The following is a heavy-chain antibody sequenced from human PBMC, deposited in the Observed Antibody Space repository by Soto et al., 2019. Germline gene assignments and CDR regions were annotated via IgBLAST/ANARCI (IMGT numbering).Heavy chain of an antibody. V-gene: IGHV1-69*13. D-gene: IGHD3-22*01. CDR3: ARYLRNYYYDSSGYFGDALEI. CDR1: GGTFSSYA. J-gene: IGHJ3*02. Sequence: SVKVSCKASGGTFSSYAISWVRQAPGQGLEWMGGIIPIFGTANYAQKFQGRVTITADESTSTAYMELSSLRSEDTAVYYCARYLRNYYYDSSGYFGDALEISGQGTMVTVSS. CDR2: IIPIFGTA.